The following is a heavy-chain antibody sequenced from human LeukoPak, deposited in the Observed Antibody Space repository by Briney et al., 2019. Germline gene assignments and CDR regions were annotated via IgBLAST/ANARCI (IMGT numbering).Heavy chain of an antibody. CDR2: INSDGSSR. D-gene: IGHD6-19*01. J-gene: IGHJ5*02. CDR1: GFTFTTYW. CDR3: ARGLAVAGSSWFDP. V-gene: IGHV3-74*01. Sequence: GGSLRLSCAASGFTFTTYWMHWVRQVPGKGLVWVSRINSDGSSRSYVDSVMGRFTISRDNAKNTLYLQLDSLRAEDTAVYYCARGLAVAGSSWFDPWGQGTLVSVSS.